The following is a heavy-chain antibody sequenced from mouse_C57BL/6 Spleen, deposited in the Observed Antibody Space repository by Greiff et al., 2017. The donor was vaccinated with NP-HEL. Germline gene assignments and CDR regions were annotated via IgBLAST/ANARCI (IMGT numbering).Heavy chain of an antibody. CDR3: ARELGRGWYFDG. V-gene: IGHV1-52*01. J-gene: IGHJ1*03. CDR2: IDPSDSET. CDR1: GYTFTSYW. D-gene: IGHD4-1*01. Sequence: QVQLQQPGAELVRPGSSVKLSCKASGYTFTSYWMHWVKQRPIQGLEWIGNIDPSDSETHYNQKFKDKATLTVDKSSSTAYMQLSSLTSEDSAVYYCARELGRGWYFDGWGTGTTVTVSS.